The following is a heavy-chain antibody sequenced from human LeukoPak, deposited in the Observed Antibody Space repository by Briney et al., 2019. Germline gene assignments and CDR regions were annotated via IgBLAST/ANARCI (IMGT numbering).Heavy chain of an antibody. V-gene: IGHV4-34*01. Sequence: SETLSLTCAVYGGSFSGYYWSWIRQPPGKGLEWIGEINHSGSTNYNPSLKSRVTISVDTSKNQFSLKLSSVTAADTAVYYCARGPYYDFWSGYGHWGQGTLVTVSS. CDR1: GGSFSGYY. CDR3: ARGPYYDFWSGYGH. D-gene: IGHD3-3*01. J-gene: IGHJ4*02. CDR2: INHSGST.